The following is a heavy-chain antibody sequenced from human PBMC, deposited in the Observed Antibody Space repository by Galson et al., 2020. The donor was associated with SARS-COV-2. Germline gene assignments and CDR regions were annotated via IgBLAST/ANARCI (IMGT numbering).Heavy chain of an antibody. Sequence: GGSLRLSCAASGFNFSSYAMNWVRQAPGKGLEWVSALSGSGFSTYYADSVKGRFTISRDNSKNTAYLQMNSLRAEDTAVYYCAKDLLEVRAFYAWDVWRQGTTVTVSS. J-gene: IGHJ6*02. CDR3: AKDLLEVRAFYAWDV. CDR2: LSGSGFST. V-gene: IGHV3-23*01. CDR1: GFNFSSYA. D-gene: IGHD4-17*01.